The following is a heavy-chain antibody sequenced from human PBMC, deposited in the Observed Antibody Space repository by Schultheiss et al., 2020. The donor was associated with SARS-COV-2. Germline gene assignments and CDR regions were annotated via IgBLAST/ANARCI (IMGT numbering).Heavy chain of an antibody. CDR2: IYHSGST. D-gene: IGHD3-22*01. CDR1: GGSISSSSYY. CDR3: ARGAYTTSRYDYYYYGMDV. Sequence: SETLSLTCTVSGGSISSSSYYRGWIRQPPGKGLEWIGEIYHSGSTNYNPSLKSRVSISIDTSKNQFSLKLSSVTAADTAVYYCARGAYTTSRYDYYYYGMDVWGQGTTVTVSS. J-gene: IGHJ6*02. V-gene: IGHV4-39*07.